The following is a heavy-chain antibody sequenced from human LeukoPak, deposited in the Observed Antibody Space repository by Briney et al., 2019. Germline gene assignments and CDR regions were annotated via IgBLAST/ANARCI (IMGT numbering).Heavy chain of an antibody. D-gene: IGHD5-18*01. CDR1: GFTFSSCA. CDR3: TRYVDTAMGDWFDP. Sequence: GGSLRLSCAASGFTFSSCAMSWVRQAPGKGLEWVSAISGSGGSTYYADSVKGRFTISRDNSKNTLYLQMNSLRAEDTAVYYCTRYVDTAMGDWFDPWGQGTLVTVSS. CDR2: ISGSGGST. V-gene: IGHV3-23*01. J-gene: IGHJ5*02.